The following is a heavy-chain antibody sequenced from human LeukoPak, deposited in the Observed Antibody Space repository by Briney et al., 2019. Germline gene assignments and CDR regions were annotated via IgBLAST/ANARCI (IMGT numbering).Heavy chain of an antibody. J-gene: IGHJ4*02. CDR1: GYTFTSYG. D-gene: IGHD5-18*01. CDR2: ISAYNGNT. V-gene: IGHV1-18*01. Sequence: GASVKVSCKASGYTFTSYGISWVRQAHGQGLEWMGWISAYNGNTNYAQKLQGRVTMTTDTSTSTAYMELRSLRSDDTAVYYCARTTWIQLWPTGYYYFDYWGQGTLVTVSS. CDR3: ARTTWIQLWPTGYYYFDY.